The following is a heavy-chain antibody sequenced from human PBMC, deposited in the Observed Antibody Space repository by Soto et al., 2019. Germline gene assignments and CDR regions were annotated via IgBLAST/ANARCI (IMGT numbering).Heavy chain of an antibody. CDR1: GYTFTSYA. CDR2: INAGNGNT. CDR3: ARVHDDYGDSLSY. D-gene: IGHD4-17*01. V-gene: IGHV1-3*01. J-gene: IGHJ4*02. Sequence: ASVKVSCKASGYTFTSYAMHWVRQAPGQRLEWMGWINAGNGNTKYSQKFQGRVTITRDTSASTAYMELSSLRSEDTAVYYCARVHDDYGDSLSYWGQGTLVTVSS.